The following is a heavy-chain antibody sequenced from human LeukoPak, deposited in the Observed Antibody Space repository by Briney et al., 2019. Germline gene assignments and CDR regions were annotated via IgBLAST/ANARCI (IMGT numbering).Heavy chain of an antibody. Sequence: GGSLRLSRAASGFTVSSNYMSWVRQAPGKGLEWVSVIYSGGSTYYADSVKGRFTISRDNSKNTLYLQMNSLRAEDTAVYYCARDHCSSTSCFNYWGQGTLVTVSS. CDR3: ARDHCSSTSCFNY. J-gene: IGHJ4*02. CDR1: GFTVSSNY. V-gene: IGHV3-66*01. D-gene: IGHD2-2*01. CDR2: IYSGGST.